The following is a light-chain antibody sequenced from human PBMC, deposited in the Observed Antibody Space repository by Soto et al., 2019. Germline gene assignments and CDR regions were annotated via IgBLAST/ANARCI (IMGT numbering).Light chain of an antibody. J-gene: IGLJ3*02. V-gene: IGLV2-14*01. CDR1: SSDVGGYNY. Sequence: QSALTQPASVSGSPGQSITISCTGTSSDVGGYNYVSWYQQHPGKAPKLMIYDVTNRPSGLSNRFSGSKSGNTASLTISGLQAEDEADYYCSSYTSSSTPLVFGGGTKLAVL. CDR3: SSYTSSSTPLV. CDR2: DVT.